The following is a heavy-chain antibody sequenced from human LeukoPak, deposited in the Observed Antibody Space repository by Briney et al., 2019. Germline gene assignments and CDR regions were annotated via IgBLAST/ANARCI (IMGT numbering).Heavy chain of an antibody. CDR3: ARAMGGATSDAFDI. Sequence: ASVKVSCKASGYTFTGYYTHWVRQAPGQGLEWMGWINPNSGGTNYAQKFQGRVTMTRDTSISTAYMELSRLRSDDTAVYYCARAMGGATSDAFDIWGQGTMVTVSS. CDR2: INPNSGGT. CDR1: GYTFTGYY. D-gene: IGHD1-26*01. J-gene: IGHJ3*02. V-gene: IGHV1-2*02.